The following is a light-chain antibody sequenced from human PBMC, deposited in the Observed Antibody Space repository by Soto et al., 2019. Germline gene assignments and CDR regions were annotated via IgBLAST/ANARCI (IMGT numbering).Light chain of an antibody. CDR1: HGISNY. CDR3: QKYIGASWT. V-gene: IGKV1-27*01. J-gene: IGKJ1*01. Sequence: DIQMTQSPSSLSASVGDRVTITCRASHGISNYLAWYQQKPGTVPKLLIYAASTLQSGVPSRFSGSGSGTEFTHTIGSLQSADVATYYLQKYIGASWTGGQVTKVDIK. CDR2: AAS.